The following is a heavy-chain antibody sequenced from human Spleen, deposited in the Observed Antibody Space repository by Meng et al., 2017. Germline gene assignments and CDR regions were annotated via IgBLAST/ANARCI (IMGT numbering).Heavy chain of an antibody. Sequence: GESLKISCAVSAFYFGNHAMSWVRQAPGKGQAWVSSSSGDSTDYADSGKGRFTISRDNAKNSLYLQMNSLRAEDTAVYYCARDRMVRGVIKTPFDYWGQGTLVTVSS. J-gene: IGHJ4*02. V-gene: IGHV3-38-3*01. CDR2: SSGDST. D-gene: IGHD3-10*01. CDR3: ARDRMVRGVIKTPFDY. CDR1: AFYFGNHA.